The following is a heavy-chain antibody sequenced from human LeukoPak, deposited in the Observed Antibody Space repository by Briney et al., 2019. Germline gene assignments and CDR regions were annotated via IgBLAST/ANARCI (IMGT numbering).Heavy chain of an antibody. V-gene: IGHV4-30-4*01. J-gene: IGHJ4*02. CDR1: GGSISSGDYY. CDR2: IYHSGST. CDR3: AATRGTRAY. Sequence: SQTLSLTCTVSGGSISSGDYYWSWIRQPPGKGLEWIGEIYHSGSTNYNPSLKSRVTISVDKSKNQFSLKLSSVTAADTAVYYCAATRGTRAYWGQGTLVTVSS. D-gene: IGHD3-10*01.